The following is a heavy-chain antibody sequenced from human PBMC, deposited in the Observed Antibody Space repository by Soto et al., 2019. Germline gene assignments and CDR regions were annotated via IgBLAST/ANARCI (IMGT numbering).Heavy chain of an antibody. CDR3: ARVGLYSIGWSPLLYFDY. J-gene: IGHJ4*02. CDR2: IIPIFGTA. D-gene: IGHD6-19*01. CDR1: GGTFSSYA. V-gene: IGHV1-69*13. Sequence: GASVKVSCKASGGTFSSYAISWVRQAPGQGLEWMGGIIPIFGTANYAQKFQGRVTITADESTSTAYMELSSLRSEDTAVYYCARVGLYSIGWSPLLYFDYWGQGTLVTVSS.